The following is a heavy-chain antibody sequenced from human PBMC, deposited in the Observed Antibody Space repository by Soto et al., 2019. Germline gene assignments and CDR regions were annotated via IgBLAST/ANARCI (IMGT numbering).Heavy chain of an antibody. D-gene: IGHD2-2*01. V-gene: IGHV1-69*06. CDR3: ASGDCSSTSCYRGGGYYYYGMDV. J-gene: IGHJ6*02. CDR2: IIPIFGTA. CDR1: GGTFSSYA. Sequence: QVQLVQSGAEVKKPGSSVKVSCKASGGTFSSYAISWVRQAPGQGLEWMGGIIPIFGTANYAQKFQGGVTITAAKSTSTAYMELSSLRSEDTAVYYCASGDCSSTSCYRGGGYYYYGMDVWGQGTTVTVSS.